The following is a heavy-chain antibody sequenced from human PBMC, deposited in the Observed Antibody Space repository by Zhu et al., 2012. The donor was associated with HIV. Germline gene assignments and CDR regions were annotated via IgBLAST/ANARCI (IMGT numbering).Heavy chain of an antibody. CDR1: GYSISSGYY. V-gene: IGHV4-38-2*01. J-gene: IGHJ6*03. CDR2: IYHSGST. Sequence: QVQLQESGPGLVKPPETLSLTCAVSGYSISSGYYWGWIRQPPGKGLEWIGSIYHSGSTYYNPSLKSRVTISVDTSKNQFSLKLSSVTAADTAVYYCAGNYDILTGYYWNYYYYYMDVWGKGTTVTVSS. D-gene: IGHD3-9*01. CDR3: AGNYDILTGYYWNYYYYYMDV.